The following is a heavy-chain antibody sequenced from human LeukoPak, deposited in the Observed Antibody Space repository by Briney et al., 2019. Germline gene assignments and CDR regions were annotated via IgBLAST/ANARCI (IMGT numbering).Heavy chain of an antibody. CDR1: GFTVSSNY. Sequence: PGGSPRLSCAASGFTVSSNYMSWVRQAPGKGLEWVSVIYSGGSTYYADSVKGRFTISRDNSKNTLYLQMNSLRAEDTAVYYCARDQGDSSGYFFDYWGQGTLVTVSS. CDR3: ARDQGDSSGYFFDY. D-gene: IGHD3-22*01. V-gene: IGHV3-53*01. CDR2: IYSGGST. J-gene: IGHJ4*02.